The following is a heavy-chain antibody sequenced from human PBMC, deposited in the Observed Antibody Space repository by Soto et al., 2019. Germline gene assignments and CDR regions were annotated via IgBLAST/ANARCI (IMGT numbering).Heavy chain of an antibody. CDR1: GGTFSSYA. J-gene: IGHJ6*02. Sequence: QVQLVQSGAEVKKPGSSVKVSCKASGGTFSSYAISWVRQAPGQGLEWMGGIIPIFGTANYAQKFQGRVTITADESTSTAYMELSSLRSEDTAVYYCATRGTDIVAVPAAIGEDYYYRMDVWGQGTPVTVSS. CDR3: ATRGTDIVAVPAAIGEDYYYRMDV. V-gene: IGHV1-69*01. D-gene: IGHD2-2*02. CDR2: IIPIFGTA.